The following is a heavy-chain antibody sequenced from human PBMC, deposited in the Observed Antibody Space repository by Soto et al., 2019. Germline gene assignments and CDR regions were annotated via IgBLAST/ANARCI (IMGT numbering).Heavy chain of an antibody. CDR2: VNPNNGET. CDR1: GYAFNAYY. CDR3: ARRPTCKHMVSDYGLNV. J-gene: IGHJ6*01. Sequence: ASVKVACKASGYAFNAYYMHWVRQAPGQGPDWMGWVNPNNGETHYVQKFQGRVAMTGDLSISTAYMQLTRLTSDDTAVSYCARRPTCKHMVSDYGLNVWGQGTTVNVSS. V-gene: IGHV1-2*02. D-gene: IGHD3-10*01.